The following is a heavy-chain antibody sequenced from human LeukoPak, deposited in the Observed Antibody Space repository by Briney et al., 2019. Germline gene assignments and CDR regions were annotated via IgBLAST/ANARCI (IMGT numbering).Heavy chain of an antibody. Sequence: ASVKVSCKASGYIYTGYYMHWVQQAPGQGLEWMGWINTNSGGTNYAQKFQGRVTMTRDTSISTDYLELSRLRSDDTAVYYCATGGNPATREVLSFDPWGQGTMVTVSS. CDR1: GYIYTGYY. D-gene: IGHD4-23*01. J-gene: IGHJ5*02. CDR2: INTNSGGT. V-gene: IGHV1-2*02. CDR3: ATGGNPATREVLSFDP.